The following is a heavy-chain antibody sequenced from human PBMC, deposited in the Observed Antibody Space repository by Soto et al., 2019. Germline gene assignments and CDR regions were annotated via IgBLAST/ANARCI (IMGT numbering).Heavy chain of an antibody. CDR1: GYSISSSNW. Sequence: SETLSLTCAVSGYSISSSNWWGWIRQPPGKGLEWIGYIYYSGTTYYNPSLKSRVTMSVDTSKNQFSLKLSSVTAADTSVYYCARIVVIPAAPDYYNYYGVDVWGQGTTVTVSS. V-gene: IGHV4-28*01. D-gene: IGHD2-2*01. CDR2: IYYSGTT. CDR3: ARIVVIPAAPDYYNYYGVDV. J-gene: IGHJ6*02.